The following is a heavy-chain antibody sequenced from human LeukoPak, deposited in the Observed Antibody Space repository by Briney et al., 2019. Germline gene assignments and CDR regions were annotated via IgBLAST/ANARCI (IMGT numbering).Heavy chain of an antibody. V-gene: IGHV3-9*01. CDR2: VNWNSASI. CDR1: GFTFDDYA. J-gene: IGHJ6*02. CDR3: AKDGSSYGDYQIDYGMDV. Sequence: GGSLRLSRAASGFTFDDYAMHWVRQAPGKGLEWVSGVNWNSASIGYADSVKGRFTISRDNAKNSLYLQMNSLRAEDTALYYCAKDGSSYGDYQIDYGMDVWGQGTTVTVSS. D-gene: IGHD4-17*01.